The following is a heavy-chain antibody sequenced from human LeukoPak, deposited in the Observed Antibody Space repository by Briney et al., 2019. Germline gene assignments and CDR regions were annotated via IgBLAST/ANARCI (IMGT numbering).Heavy chain of an antibody. CDR2: ISGSGGST. CDR1: GFTFSSYA. Sequence: GGSLRLSCAASGFTFSSYAMSWVRQAPGKGLEWVSAISGSGGSTYYADSVKGRFTISRDNSKNTLYLQMNSLRAEDTAVYYCAKRPRTGTTGGYYFDYWGQGTLVTVSS. V-gene: IGHV3-23*01. D-gene: IGHD1-7*01. J-gene: IGHJ4*02. CDR3: AKRPRTGTTGGYYFDY.